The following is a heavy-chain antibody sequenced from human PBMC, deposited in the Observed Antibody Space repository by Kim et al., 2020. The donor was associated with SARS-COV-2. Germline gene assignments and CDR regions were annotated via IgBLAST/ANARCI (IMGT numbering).Heavy chain of an antibody. CDR2: IYYSGST. Sequence: SETLSLTCTVSGGSISSYYWSWIRQPPGKGLEWIGYIYYSGSTNYNPSLKSRVTISVDTSKNQFSLKLSSVTAADTAVYYCARDLVRHSGWYMEHDAFDIWGQGTMVTVSS. J-gene: IGHJ3*02. V-gene: IGHV4-59*13. CDR3: ARDLVRHSGWYMEHDAFDI. CDR1: GGSISSYY. D-gene: IGHD6-19*01.